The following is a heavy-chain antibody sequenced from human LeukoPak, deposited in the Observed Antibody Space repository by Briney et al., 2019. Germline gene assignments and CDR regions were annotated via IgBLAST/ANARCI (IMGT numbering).Heavy chain of an antibody. CDR1: GGSFSGYY. J-gene: IGHJ4*02. CDR2: INHSGST. V-gene: IGHV4-34*01. D-gene: IGHD6-13*01. Sequence: SETLSLACAVYGGSFSGYYWSWIRQPPGKGLEWIGEINHSGSTNYNPSLKSRVTISVDTSKNQFSLKLSSVTAADTAVYYCASSGSFRQQLVKWGQGTLVTVSS. CDR3: ASSGSFRQQLVK.